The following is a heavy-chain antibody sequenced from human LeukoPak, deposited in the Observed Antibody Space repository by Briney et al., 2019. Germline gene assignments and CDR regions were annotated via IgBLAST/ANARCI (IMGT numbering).Heavy chain of an antibody. V-gene: IGHV3-15*01. CDR3: TTGRQWLVPRHDY. Sequence: GGSLRLSCAASGFTFSNAWMSWVRQAPGKGLEWVGRIKSKTDGGTTDYAAPVKGRFTISRDDSKNTLYLQMNSLKTEDTAVYSCTTGRQWLVPRHDYWGQGTLVTVSS. J-gene: IGHJ4*02. CDR1: GFTFSNAW. CDR2: IKSKTDGGTT. D-gene: IGHD6-19*01.